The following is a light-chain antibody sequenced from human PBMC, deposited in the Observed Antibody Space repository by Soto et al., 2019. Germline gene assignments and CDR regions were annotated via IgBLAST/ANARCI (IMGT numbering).Light chain of an antibody. CDR1: SSNIGAGYD. CDR2: GNS. V-gene: IGLV1-40*01. J-gene: IGLJ1*01. Sequence: QSVLTQPPSVSGAPGQRVTISCTGSSSNIGAGYDVHWYQQLPGTAPKLLIYGNSNRPSGVPDRFSGSKSGTSASLAITGLQAEDEADYYCQSYDSSLSGSNVFGTGTRSP. CDR3: QSYDSSLSGSNV.